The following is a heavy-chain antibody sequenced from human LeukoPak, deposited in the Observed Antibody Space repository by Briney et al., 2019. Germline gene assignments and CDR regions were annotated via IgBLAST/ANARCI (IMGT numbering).Heavy chain of an antibody. Sequence: SVKVSCKASGYTFTSYYIHWVRQAPGQGLEWMGGIIPIFGTANYAQKFQGRVTITADESTSTAYMELSSLRSEDTAVYYCARVGGFDPWGQGTLVTVSS. CDR1: GYTFTSYY. J-gene: IGHJ5*02. D-gene: IGHD1-26*01. V-gene: IGHV1-69*13. CDR2: IIPIFGTA. CDR3: ARVGGFDP.